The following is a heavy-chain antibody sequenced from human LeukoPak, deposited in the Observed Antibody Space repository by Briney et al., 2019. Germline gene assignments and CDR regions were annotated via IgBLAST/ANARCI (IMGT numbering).Heavy chain of an antibody. V-gene: IGHV3-74*01. CDR1: GFTSSTYW. Sequence: GGSLRLSCAASGFTSSTYWMHWVRQVPGKGLVWVSRINSDGNIITYADSVKGRFTISRDDTRNMVYLQMKSLRVEDTAVYYCVAGMGNYWGQGTLVPV. CDR3: VAGMGNY. CDR2: INSDGNII. D-gene: IGHD6-13*01. J-gene: IGHJ4*02.